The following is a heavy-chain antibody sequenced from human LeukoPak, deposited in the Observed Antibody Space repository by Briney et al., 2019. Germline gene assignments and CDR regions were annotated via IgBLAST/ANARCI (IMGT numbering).Heavy chain of an antibody. Sequence: GGSLRLSCAASGFTFSTSAMNWVRQAPGKGLEWVSAISGDGTNAYYPDSVKGRFTISRDNSKNTVFLQTNSLRAEDTAIYYCAKEGGSYHFDYWGQGTLVTVSS. V-gene: IGHV3-23*01. CDR1: GFTFSTSA. J-gene: IGHJ4*02. CDR2: ISGDGTNA. CDR3: AKEGGSYHFDY. D-gene: IGHD1-26*01.